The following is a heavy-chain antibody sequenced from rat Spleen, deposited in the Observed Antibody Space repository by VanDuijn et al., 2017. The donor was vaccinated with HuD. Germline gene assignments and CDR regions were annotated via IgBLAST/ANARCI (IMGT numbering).Heavy chain of an antibody. CDR2: ISYDGSTT. CDR3: TRGYYFDY. J-gene: IGHJ2*01. CDR1: GFTFSNYD. Sequence: EVRLVESGGGLVQPGRSMKLSCAASGFTFSNYDMVWVRQAPTKGLKWVASISYDGSTTYYRDSVKCRFTISRDFANSTLFLQMDSLRSEDTATYYCTRGYYFDYWGQGVMVTVSS. V-gene: IGHV5-29*01.